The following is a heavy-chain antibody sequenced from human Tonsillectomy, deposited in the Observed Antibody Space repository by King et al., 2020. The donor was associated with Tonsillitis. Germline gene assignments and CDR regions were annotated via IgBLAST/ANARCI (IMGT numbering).Heavy chain of an antibody. Sequence: VQLVESGGGVVQPGRSLRLSCAASGFTFSSYGMHWVRQAPGKGLEWVAVIWYDGSNKYYADSVKGRFTISRDNSKNTLYLQMNSLRAEDTAVYYCARANGYNPNLVDYWGHGTLVTVSS. J-gene: IGHJ4*01. CDR3: ARANGYNPNLVDY. V-gene: IGHV3-33*01. D-gene: IGHD5-24*01. CDR1: GFTFSSYG. CDR2: IWYDGSNK.